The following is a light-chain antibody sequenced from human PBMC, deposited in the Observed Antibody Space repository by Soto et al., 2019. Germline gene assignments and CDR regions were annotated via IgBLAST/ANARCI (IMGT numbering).Light chain of an antibody. CDR3: QNYNSAPLT. V-gene: IGKV1-27*01. Sequence: DIQMTQSPSSLSASVGDSVTVSCRASQGISNYLAWYQQKPGKVPEVLIYAASTLQSAVPSRFSGSGSGTDFTLTISSLQPEDVATYYCQNYNSAPLTFGGGTKVEIK. J-gene: IGKJ4*01. CDR1: QGISNY. CDR2: AAS.